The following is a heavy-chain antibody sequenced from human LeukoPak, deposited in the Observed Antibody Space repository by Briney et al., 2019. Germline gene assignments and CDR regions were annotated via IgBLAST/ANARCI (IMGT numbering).Heavy chain of an antibody. J-gene: IGHJ3*02. D-gene: IGHD6-13*01. V-gene: IGHV5-51*01. CDR1: GYTFTSYW. Sequence: GESLKISCKGSGYTFTSYWIGWVRQMPGKGLEWMGIIYPGDSDTRYSPSFQGQVTISADKSISTAYLQWSSLKASDTAMYYCASGIAAALYAFDIWGQGTMVTVSS. CDR3: ASGIAAALYAFDI. CDR2: IYPGDSDT.